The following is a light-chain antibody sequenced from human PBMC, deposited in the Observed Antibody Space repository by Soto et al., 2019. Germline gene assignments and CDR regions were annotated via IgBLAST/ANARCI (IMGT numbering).Light chain of an antibody. CDR3: NSYTSSNTYV. J-gene: IGLJ1*01. Sequence: QSALTQPASVSGSPGQSITISCTGTSSDVGFYNYVSWYQQNPGKAPKLMIYEVNNRPSGVSNRCSGSKSGNTASLTISGLQAEDEADYYCNSYTSSNTYVFGTGTKVTVL. CDR1: SSDVGFYNY. V-gene: IGLV2-14*01. CDR2: EVN.